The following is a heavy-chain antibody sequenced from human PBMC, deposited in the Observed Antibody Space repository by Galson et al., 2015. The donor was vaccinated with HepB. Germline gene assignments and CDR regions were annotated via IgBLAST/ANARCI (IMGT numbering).Heavy chain of an antibody. CDR1: GGSFSGYY. Sequence: QVQLQESGPGLVKPSETLSLTCAVYGGSFSGYYWSWIRQPPGKGLEWIGEINYSGSTNYNPSLKSRVTISVDTSKSQFSLKLRSVTAADTAVFCCARAEPFTDWGQGTQVTVSS. V-gene: IGHV4-34*01. CDR3: ARAEPFTD. CDR2: INYSGST. J-gene: IGHJ4*02.